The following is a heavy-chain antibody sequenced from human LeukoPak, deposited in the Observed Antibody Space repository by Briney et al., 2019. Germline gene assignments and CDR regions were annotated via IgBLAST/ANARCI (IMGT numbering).Heavy chain of an antibody. Sequence: SETLSLTCAVHGGSFSGYYWSWIRQPPGKGLEWIGEINHSGSTNYNPSLKSRVTISADTSKNQFSLRLNSVTAADTAVYYCASHSGGYAYWGQGTLVTVSS. D-gene: IGHD5-12*01. CDR3: ASHSGGYAY. V-gene: IGHV4-34*01. CDR2: INHSGST. J-gene: IGHJ4*02. CDR1: GGSFSGYY.